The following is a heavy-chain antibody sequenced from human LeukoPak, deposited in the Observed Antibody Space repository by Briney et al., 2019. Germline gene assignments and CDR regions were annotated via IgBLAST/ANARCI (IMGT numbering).Heavy chain of an antibody. J-gene: IGHJ4*02. CDR3: ARDGPPSYCSSTSCSYYFDY. Sequence: SVKVSCKASGYTFITYGINWVRQAPGQGLEWMGGIIPIFGTANYAQKFQGRVTITADESTSTAYMELSSLRSEDTAVYYCARDGPPSYCSSTSCSYYFDYWGQGTLVTVSS. CDR2: IIPIFGTA. V-gene: IGHV1-69*13. D-gene: IGHD2-2*01. CDR1: GYTFITYG.